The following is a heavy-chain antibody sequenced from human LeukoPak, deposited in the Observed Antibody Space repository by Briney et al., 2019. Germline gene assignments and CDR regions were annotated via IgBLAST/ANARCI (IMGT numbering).Heavy chain of an antibody. J-gene: IGHJ4*02. CDR3: ARDQVNRWFYY. Sequence: PSETLSLTCTVSGASINSDNHYWSWIRQSPGKGLEWLGYYHSGNTDYSPSPKSRVTMSVDTSKNQFSLKVRSVTAADTAVYYCARDQVNRWFYYWGQGTLVTVSS. CDR2: YHSGNT. CDR1: GASINSDNHY. V-gene: IGHV4-30-4*01. D-gene: IGHD2-15*01.